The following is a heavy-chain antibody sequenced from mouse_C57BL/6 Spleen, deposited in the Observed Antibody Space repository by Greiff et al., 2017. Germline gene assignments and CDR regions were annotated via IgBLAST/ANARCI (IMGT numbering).Heavy chain of an antibody. CDR2: IDPSDSYT. D-gene: IGHD4-1*01. CDR1: GYTFTSSW. J-gene: IGHJ3*01. Sequence: VQLQQPGAELVRPGSSVKLSCTASGYTFTSSWMHWVKQRPIQGLEWIGNIDPSDSYTHYNQKFKDKATLTVDKSSSTAYMQLSSLTSEDSAVYYCARELGPSFAYWGQGTLVTVSA. CDR3: ARELGPSFAY. V-gene: IGHV1-52*01.